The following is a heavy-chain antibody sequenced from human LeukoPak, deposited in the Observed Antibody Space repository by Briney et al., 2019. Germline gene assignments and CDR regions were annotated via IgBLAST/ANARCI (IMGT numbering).Heavy chain of an antibody. CDR2: IYYSGST. Sequence: SETLSLTCTVSGGSVSSGSDYWSWIRQPPGKGLEWIGYIYYSGSTYYNPSLKSRVTISVDASKNQFSLKLSSVTAADTAVYYCARTGSRYCSGGSCSYSDYWGQGTLVTVSS. J-gene: IGHJ4*02. CDR3: ARTGSRYCSGGSCSYSDY. CDR1: GGSVSSGSDY. D-gene: IGHD2-15*01. V-gene: IGHV4-61*01.